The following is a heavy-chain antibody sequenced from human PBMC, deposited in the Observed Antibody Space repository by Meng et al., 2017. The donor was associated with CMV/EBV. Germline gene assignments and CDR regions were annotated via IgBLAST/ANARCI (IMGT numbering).Heavy chain of an antibody. CDR3: ARFPYYDYVWGSYRYWYFDL. J-gene: IGHJ2*01. Sequence: EVQLVESGGXLVKPGGSLRLSGAASVVTCSSYSMNWVRQAPGKGLEWVSSISSSSSYIYYADSVKGRFTISRDNAKNSLYLQMNSLRAEDTAVYYCARFPYYDYVWGSYRYWYFDLWGRGTLVTVSS. CDR1: VVTCSSYS. D-gene: IGHD3-16*02. V-gene: IGHV3-21*01. CDR2: ISSSSSYI.